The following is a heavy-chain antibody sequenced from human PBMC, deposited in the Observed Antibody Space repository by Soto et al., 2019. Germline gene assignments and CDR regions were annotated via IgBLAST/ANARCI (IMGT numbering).Heavy chain of an antibody. CDR3: ARDPHPVDTAMDGVGTFDY. D-gene: IGHD5-18*01. J-gene: IGHJ4*02. CDR2: IIPIFGTA. CDR1: GGTFSSYA. V-gene: IGHV1-69*13. Sequence: SVKVSCKASGGTFSSYAISWVRQAPGQGLEWMGGIIPIFGTANYAQKFQGRVTITADESTSTAYMELSRLRSEDTAVYYCARDPHPVDTAMDGVGTFDYWGEGTLVTVSS.